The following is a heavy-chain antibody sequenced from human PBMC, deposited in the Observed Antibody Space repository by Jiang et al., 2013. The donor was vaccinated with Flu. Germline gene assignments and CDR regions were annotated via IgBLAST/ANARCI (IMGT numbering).Heavy chain of an antibody. J-gene: IGHJ5*02. D-gene: IGHD4-11*01. V-gene: IGHV1-3*01. Sequence: SGAEVKNPGASVKVSCKASGYTFTSYAIHWVRQAPGQSLEWVAWINAGNGNTKYSPKFQGRITITRDTSASTAYMELSSLRSEDTAVFYCARDYRPGNWFDPWGQGTLVTVSS. CDR3: ARDYRPGNWFDP. CDR1: GYTFTSYA. CDR2: INAGNGNT.